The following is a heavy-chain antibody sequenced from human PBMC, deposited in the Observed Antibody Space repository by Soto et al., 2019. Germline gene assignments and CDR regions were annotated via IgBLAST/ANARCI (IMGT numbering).Heavy chain of an antibody. D-gene: IGHD1-1*01. CDR2: IDPSDSYT. CDR1: GYSFTSYW. J-gene: IGHJ6*02. V-gene: IGHV5-10-1*01. Sequence: ESLKISCKGSGYSFTSYWISWVRQMPGKGLEWMGRIDPSDSYTNYSPSFQGHVTISADKSISTAYLQWSSLKASDTAMYYCARGYNWNDALLYGMDVWGQGTTVTVSS. CDR3: ARGYNWNDALLYGMDV.